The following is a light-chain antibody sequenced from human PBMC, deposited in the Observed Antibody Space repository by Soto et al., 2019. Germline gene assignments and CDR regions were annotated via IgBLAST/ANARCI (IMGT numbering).Light chain of an antibody. CDR2: RVS. Sequence: DIQLTQSPSFLSASVGDTVTITCRACQGFSSDLAWYQLKPAKAHKLLSHRVSTLQSGVPSRFSGSGSGTGFTLTISGLQPEDSATYYGQQVNSYPLTFGGGTKVEIK. J-gene: IGKJ4*01. CDR1: QGFSSD. V-gene: IGKV1-9*01. CDR3: QQVNSYPLT.